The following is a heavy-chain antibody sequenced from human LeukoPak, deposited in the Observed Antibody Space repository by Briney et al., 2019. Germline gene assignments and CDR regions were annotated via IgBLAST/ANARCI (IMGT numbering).Heavy chain of an antibody. CDR3: TLTMVVVARSHFDY. CDR1: GFPFGEYG. CDR2: IRSKGHGGTT. V-gene: IGHV3-49*04. J-gene: IGHJ4*02. Sequence: GGSLRLSCTASGFPFGEYGMGWVRQAPGKGLEWIGFIRSKGHGGTTEYAASVKGRFTISRDDSKSIAYLQLNSLKTEDTAVYYCTLTMVVVARSHFDYWGQGTLVTVSS. D-gene: IGHD2-15*01.